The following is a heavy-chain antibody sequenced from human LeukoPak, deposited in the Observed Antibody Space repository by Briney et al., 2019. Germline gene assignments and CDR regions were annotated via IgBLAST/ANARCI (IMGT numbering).Heavy chain of an antibody. Sequence: GASVKVSFKASGYTFTSYYIHWVRQAPGQGLEWMGVINPSGGSTSYAQKFQGRVTMTRDTSTSTVYMELSSLRSEDTAVYYCARGPYYDSSGYDWFDPWGQGTLVTVSS. V-gene: IGHV1-46*01. D-gene: IGHD3-22*01. CDR3: ARGPYYDSSGYDWFDP. CDR2: INPSGGST. J-gene: IGHJ5*02. CDR1: GYTFTSYY.